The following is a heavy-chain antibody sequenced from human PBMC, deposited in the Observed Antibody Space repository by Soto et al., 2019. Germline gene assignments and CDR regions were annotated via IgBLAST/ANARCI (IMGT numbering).Heavy chain of an antibody. J-gene: IGHJ6*02. CDR3: ARESREGYNWYYYYGMDG. Sequence: PSETLSLTCTVSGGSISSYYWSWIRQPPGKGLEWIGYIYYSGSTNYNPSLKSRVTISVDTSKNQFSLKLSSVTAADTAVYYCARESREGYNWYYYYGMDGWGQGTTVTVSS. CDR2: IYYSGST. D-gene: IGHD5-12*01. CDR1: GGSISSYY. V-gene: IGHV4-59*01.